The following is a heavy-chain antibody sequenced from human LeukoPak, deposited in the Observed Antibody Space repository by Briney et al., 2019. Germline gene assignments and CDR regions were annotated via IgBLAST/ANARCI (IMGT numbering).Heavy chain of an antibody. J-gene: IGHJ4*02. CDR2: ISTSGNTI. D-gene: IGHD3-10*01. Sequence: GGSLRLSCGASGFTFSDYYMNWVRQAPGKGLEWVSFISTSGNTIYYVDSVKGRFTISRDNAKNSLYLQMNSLRDEDTAVYYCARKYSGSGNYFFDYWGQGTLVTVSS. CDR3: ARKYSGSGNYFFDY. V-gene: IGHV3-11*04. CDR1: GFTFSDYY.